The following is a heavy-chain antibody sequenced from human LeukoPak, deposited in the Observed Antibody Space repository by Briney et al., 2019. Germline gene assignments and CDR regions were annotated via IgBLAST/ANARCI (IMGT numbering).Heavy chain of an antibody. V-gene: IGHV3-21*01. D-gene: IGHD1-26*01. CDR1: GFTFSSYS. CDR3: ARGGSYRNIEVDY. CDR2: ISSSSSYI. Sequence: PGGSLRLSCAASGFTFSSYSMNWVRQAPGKGLEWVSSISSSSSYIYYADSVKGRFTISRDNAKKSLYLQMNSLRAEDTAVYYCARGGSYRNIEVDYWGQGTLVTVSS. J-gene: IGHJ4*02.